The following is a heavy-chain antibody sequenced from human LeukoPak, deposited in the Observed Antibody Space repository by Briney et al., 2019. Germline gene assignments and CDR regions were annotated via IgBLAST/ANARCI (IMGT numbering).Heavy chain of an antibody. V-gene: IGHV3-11*01. J-gene: IGHJ4*02. CDR3: ARRTGHSYFDY. D-gene: IGHD1-14*01. CDR2: ISGTGTTI. Sequence: GGSLRLSCSASGFTFSDYYMSWIRQTPGKGREWISYISGTGTTIYSADSLKGRFTISRDNAKNSLYLQMNSLRAEDTAVYYCARRTGHSYFDYWGQGTLVTVSS. CDR1: GFTFSDYY.